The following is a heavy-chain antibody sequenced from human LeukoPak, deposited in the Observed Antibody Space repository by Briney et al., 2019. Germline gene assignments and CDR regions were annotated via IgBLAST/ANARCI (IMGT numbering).Heavy chain of an antibody. CDR1: GGSISSSSYY. CDR3: AREAAARPENWFDP. Sequence: SETLSLTCTVSGGSISSSSYYWSWIRQPPGKGLEWIGYIYYSGSTNYNPSLKSRVTISVDTSKNQFSLKLSSVTAADTAVYYCAREAAARPENWFDPWGQGTLVTVSS. CDR2: IYYSGST. J-gene: IGHJ5*02. D-gene: IGHD6-25*01. V-gene: IGHV4-61*01.